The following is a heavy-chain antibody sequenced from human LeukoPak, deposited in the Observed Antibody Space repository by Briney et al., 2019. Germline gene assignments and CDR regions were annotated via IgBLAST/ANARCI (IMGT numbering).Heavy chain of an antibody. Sequence: GGSLRLSCASSGFTFSSYAMSWVRQAPGKGLEWVSAISGSGGSTYYADSVKGRFTISRDNSKNTLYPQMNSLRAEDTAVYYCASDPYDYVWGGYRYNSYFDYWGQGTLVTVSS. CDR2: ISGSGGST. J-gene: IGHJ4*02. CDR3: ASDPYDYVWGGYRYNSYFDY. V-gene: IGHV3-23*01. D-gene: IGHD3-16*02. CDR1: GFTFSSYA.